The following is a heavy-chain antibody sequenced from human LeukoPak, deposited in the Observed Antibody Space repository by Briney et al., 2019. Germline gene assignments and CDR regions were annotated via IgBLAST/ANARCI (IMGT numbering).Heavy chain of an antibody. CDR3: ARDPGWGTTVEVNWFDP. J-gene: IGHJ5*02. CDR2: IIPIFGTA. V-gene: IGHV1-69*13. Sequence: SVKVSCKASGGTFSSYAISWVRQAPGQGLEWMGGIIPIFGTANYAQKFQGRVTITADESTSTAYMELSSLRSEDTAVYYCARDPGWGTTVEVNWFDPWGQGTLVTISS. CDR1: GGTFSSYA. D-gene: IGHD4-23*01.